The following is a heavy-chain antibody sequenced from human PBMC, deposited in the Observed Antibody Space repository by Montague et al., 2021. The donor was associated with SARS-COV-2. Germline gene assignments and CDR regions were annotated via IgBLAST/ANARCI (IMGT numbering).Heavy chain of an antibody. CDR2: IYTTGRT. CDR3: ASERAYDYGSGTYPGGFDI. Sequence: TLSLTCTVSGGSISSGSYYWSWIRLPAGKGLEWIGRIYTTGRTNYNPSLKSRVTISVDTSKNQFSLKLSSVTAADTAAYYCASERAYDYGSGTYPGGFDIWGQGTMVTVSS. V-gene: IGHV4-61*02. CDR1: GGSISSGSYY. J-gene: IGHJ3*02. D-gene: IGHD3-10*01.